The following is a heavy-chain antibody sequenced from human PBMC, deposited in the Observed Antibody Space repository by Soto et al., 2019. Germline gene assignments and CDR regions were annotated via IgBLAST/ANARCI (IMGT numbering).Heavy chain of an antibody. CDR2: IYPGDSDT. Sequence: PGESLKISCKASGYTFTTYWIGWVRQMPGKGLEWMGVIYPGDSDTRYSPAFQGHVSISVDESISTAYLEWSSLKASDTAMYYCARRRNWESSLWGQGTQVTVSS. CDR1: GYTFTTYW. CDR3: ARRRNWESSL. V-gene: IGHV5-51*01. J-gene: IGHJ4*02. D-gene: IGHD7-27*01.